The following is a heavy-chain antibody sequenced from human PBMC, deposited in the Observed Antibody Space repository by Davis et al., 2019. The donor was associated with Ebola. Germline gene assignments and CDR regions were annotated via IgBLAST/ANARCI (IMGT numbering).Heavy chain of an antibody. CDR1: GFTFSSSS. Sequence: GESLKISCAASGFTFSSSSMNWVRQAPGKGLEWVSHSSSNRTTTYYADSVKGRFTISRDNVKSSLYLQMNSLRDEDTAVYYCARGVDYGFDIWGQGTMVTVSS. V-gene: IGHV3-48*02. CDR3: ARGVDYGFDI. D-gene: IGHD2-21*02. CDR2: SSSNRTTT. J-gene: IGHJ3*02.